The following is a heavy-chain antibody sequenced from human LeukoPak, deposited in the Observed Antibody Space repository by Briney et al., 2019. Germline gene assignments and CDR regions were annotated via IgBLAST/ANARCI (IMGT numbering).Heavy chain of an antibody. CDR3: LGAFDF. CDR2: ISASGGST. CDR1: GFTFNNYA. J-gene: IGHJ3*01. Sequence: GGSLRLSCAASGFTFNNYAMSWVRQAPGKGLEWVSAISASGGSTYYADSVKGRFTISRDNAQNSLYLQMNSLRVEDTAVYYCLGAFDFWGQGTMVTVSS. V-gene: IGHV3-23*01.